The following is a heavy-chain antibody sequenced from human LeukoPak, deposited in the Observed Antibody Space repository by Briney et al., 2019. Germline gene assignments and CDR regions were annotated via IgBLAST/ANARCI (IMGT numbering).Heavy chain of an antibody. V-gene: IGHV3-7*01. CDR3: ASSTYSSSPS. CDR2: INQDGSEK. CDR1: GFSFSNYW. D-gene: IGHD6-6*01. J-gene: IGHJ5*02. Sequence: GGSLRLSCAASGFSFSNYWMIWVRQAPGKGLEWVANINQDGSEKYYLGSVEGRFTISRDDAKNSLYLQMNSLRVEDTAVYYCASSTYSSSPSWGQGTLVTVSS.